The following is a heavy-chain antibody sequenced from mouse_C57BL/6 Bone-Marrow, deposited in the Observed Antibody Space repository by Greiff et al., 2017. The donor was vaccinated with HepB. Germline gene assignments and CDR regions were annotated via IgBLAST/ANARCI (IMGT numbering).Heavy chain of an antibody. CDR3: ARITTVVEGYFDV. CDR1: GYTFTSYW. CDR2: IDPSDSYT. V-gene: IGHV1-50*01. J-gene: IGHJ1*03. D-gene: IGHD1-1*01. Sequence: QVQLKQPGAELVKPGASVKLSCKASGYTFTSYWMQWVKQRPGQGLEWIGEIDPSDSYTNYNQKFKGKATLTVDTSSSTAYMQLSSLTSADSAVYYCARITTVVEGYFDVWGTGTTVTVSS.